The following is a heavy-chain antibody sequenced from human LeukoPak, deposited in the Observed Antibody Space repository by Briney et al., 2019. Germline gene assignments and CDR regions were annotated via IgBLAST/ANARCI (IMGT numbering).Heavy chain of an antibody. V-gene: IGHV3-11*01. J-gene: IGHJ4*02. CDR1: GFTFSDCY. CDR3: ATTNCRDGYNGVQYYFDY. D-gene: IGHD5-24*01. CDR2: ISSSGSTI. Sequence: PGGSLRLSCAASGFTFSDCYMSWIRQAPGKGLEWVSYISSSGSTIYYADSVKGRFTISRDNAKNSLYLQMNSLRAEDTAVYYCATTNCRDGYNGVQYYFDYWGQGTLVTVSS.